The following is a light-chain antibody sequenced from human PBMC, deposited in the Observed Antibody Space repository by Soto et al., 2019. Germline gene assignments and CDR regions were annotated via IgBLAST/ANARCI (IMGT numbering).Light chain of an antibody. Sequence: EIVMTQSPATLSVSPGERATLSCRASQSVSFNLAWYQQKPGQAPRLLIYGASTRATGIPARFSGSGSGTEFTLTISSPQSEDFAVYYCQQYNNWPITFGQGTRLEIK. CDR1: QSVSFN. J-gene: IGKJ5*01. CDR3: QQYNNWPIT. CDR2: GAS. V-gene: IGKV3-15*01.